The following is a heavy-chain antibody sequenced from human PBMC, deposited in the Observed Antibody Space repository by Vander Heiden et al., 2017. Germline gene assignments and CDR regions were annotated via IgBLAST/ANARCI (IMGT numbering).Heavy chain of an antibody. J-gene: IGHJ4*02. CDR2: MHPNSGAT. CDR3: ARDQAYGADF. D-gene: IGHD4-17*01. CDR1: GYTFTGHY. V-gene: IGHV1-2*02. Sequence: QVQLVQSGAAVKKPGASVKVSCKASGYTFTGHYLHWIRQAPGQGLEWMAWMHPNSGATNSAEKFQGRVTMTRDTSISTAYMELSSLRSDDTAVYFCARDQAYGADFWGQGALVIVSS.